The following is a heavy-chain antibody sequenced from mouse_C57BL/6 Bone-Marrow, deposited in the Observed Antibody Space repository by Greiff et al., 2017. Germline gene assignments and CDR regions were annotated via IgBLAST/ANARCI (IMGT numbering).Heavy chain of an antibody. CDR1: GYTFTNYW. D-gene: IGHD2-4*01. CDR3: ASSCDYDDYTMDY. V-gene: IGHV1-64*01. Sequence: QVQLQQPGAELVKPGASVKLSCKASGYTFTNYWMHWVKQRPGQGLEWIGMMHPNGGSPDYNEKFKCEATLSVDKSSSTAYMELSSLKSEDSAVYYCASSCDYDDYTMDYWGQGTSVTVSS. CDR2: MHPNGGSP. J-gene: IGHJ4*01.